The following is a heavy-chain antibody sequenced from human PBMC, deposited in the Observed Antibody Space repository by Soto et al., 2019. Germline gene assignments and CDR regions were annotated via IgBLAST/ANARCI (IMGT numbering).Heavy chain of an antibody. J-gene: IGHJ5*02. V-gene: IGHV1-3*04. CDR2: INTGNGNT. CDR1: GITYTTYA. CDR3: ARAISGYVS. Sequence: QVQLVQSGAEVKKPGASVKVACKASGITYTTYAIHWVRQAPGQGLEWMGWINTGNGNTRYSQRFQGRVNLTTDTSASTAYMDVSSLTSEDTAVYSCARAISGYVSWGQGTLITVSS. D-gene: IGHD5-12*01.